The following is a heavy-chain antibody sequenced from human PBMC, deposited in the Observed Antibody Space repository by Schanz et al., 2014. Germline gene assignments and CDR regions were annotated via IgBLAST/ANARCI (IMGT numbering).Heavy chain of an antibody. CDR3: AKSLESCPGGRCSRGDFDY. J-gene: IGHJ4*02. D-gene: IGHD2-8*02. V-gene: IGHV3-23*04. CDR1: GFTFTNYA. Sequence: EVQLVESGGGLVQPGGSLRLSCAASGFTFTNYAMSWVRQAPGKGLEWVSLISDSGDTAYYADSVKGRFTISRDNFKGALYLQMSSLRAEDTAVYYCAKSLESCPGGRCSRGDFDYWGQGTLVTVSS. CDR2: ISDSGDTA.